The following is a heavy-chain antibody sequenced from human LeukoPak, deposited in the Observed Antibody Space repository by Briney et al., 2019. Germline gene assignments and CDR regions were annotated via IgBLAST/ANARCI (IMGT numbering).Heavy chain of an antibody. CDR1: GFTFSSYG. J-gene: IGHJ4*02. D-gene: IGHD3-3*01. V-gene: IGHV3-33*01. Sequence: GGSLRLSCAASGFTFSSYGMHWVRQAPGKGLEWVAVIWYDGSNKYYADSVKGRITISRDNSKNTLYLQMNSLRAEDTAVYYCARDLTIFGVVIGFDYWGQGTLVTVSS. CDR2: IWYDGSNK. CDR3: ARDLTIFGVVIGFDY.